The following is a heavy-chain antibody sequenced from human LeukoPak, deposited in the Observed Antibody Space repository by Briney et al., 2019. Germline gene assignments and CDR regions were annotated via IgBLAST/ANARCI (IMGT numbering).Heavy chain of an antibody. CDR3: ARQRLGYYLDS. Sequence: GGSLRLSCAASGFRFTDYTMNWVRQAPGKGLEWVSSVSFSGTYIYYADSVKGRFTVSRDNAKNSLYLQMNSLGDGDTAVYYCARQRLGYYLDSWGQGTLVTVSS. J-gene: IGHJ4*02. CDR2: VSFSGTYI. V-gene: IGHV3-21*01. CDR1: GFRFTDYT. D-gene: IGHD5-24*01.